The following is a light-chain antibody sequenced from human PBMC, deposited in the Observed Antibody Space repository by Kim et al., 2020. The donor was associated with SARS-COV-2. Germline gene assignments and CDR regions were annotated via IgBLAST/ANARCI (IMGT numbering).Light chain of an antibody. J-gene: IGKJ4*01. CDR3: HQYNSAPPLT. CDR1: RSVANQ. V-gene: IGKV3-20*01. Sequence: PGERATRSCRASRSVANQLAWYQQKPGQAPRTLIYDASNRAIGIPDKFSGSGSGTDFTLTISRLEPEDSALYYCHQYNSAPPLTFGGGTKVEIK. CDR2: DAS.